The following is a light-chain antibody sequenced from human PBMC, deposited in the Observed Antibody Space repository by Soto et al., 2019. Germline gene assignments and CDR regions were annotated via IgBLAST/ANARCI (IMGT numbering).Light chain of an antibody. CDR3: QQYGYAPRT. V-gene: IGKV3-20*01. Sequence: IVLTQSPGTLSLSPGARATLSCRAGQRVSSNYLAWYQMKPGQAPRLLFYGAFSRAPGIPDWSSGSGSGPDFTLTIRSLDAEDIAMYFYQQYGYAPRTFGQGTKVDIK. CDR1: QRVSSNY. CDR2: GAF. J-gene: IGKJ1*01.